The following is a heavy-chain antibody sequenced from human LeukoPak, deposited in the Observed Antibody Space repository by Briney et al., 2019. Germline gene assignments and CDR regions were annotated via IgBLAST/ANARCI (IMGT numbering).Heavy chain of an antibody. V-gene: IGHV1-2*06. CDR1: GYTFTGYY. D-gene: IGHD3-3*01. CDR2: INPNSGGT. Sequence: ASVKVSCKASGYTFTGYYMHWVRQAPGQGLEWMGRINPNSGGTNYAQKFQGRVTMTRDTSISTAYMELSRLRPDDTAVYYCARGTRYYDFWSGYNVRFDYWGQGTLVTVSS. CDR3: ARGTRYYDFWSGYNVRFDY. J-gene: IGHJ4*02.